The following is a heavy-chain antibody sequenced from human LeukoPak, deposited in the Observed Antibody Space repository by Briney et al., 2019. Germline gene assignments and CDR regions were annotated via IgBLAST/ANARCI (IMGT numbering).Heavy chain of an antibody. CDR2: INPNSGGT. CDR1: GYTFTNYD. Sequence: GASVKVSCKASGYTFTNYDIHWVRQATGQGLEWMGWINPNSGGTNYAQKFQGRVTMTRDTSISTAYMELSRLRSDDTAVYYCAYWDSSVGYNWFDPWGQGTLVTVSS. D-gene: IGHD6-19*01. V-gene: IGHV1-2*02. CDR3: AYWDSSVGYNWFDP. J-gene: IGHJ5*02.